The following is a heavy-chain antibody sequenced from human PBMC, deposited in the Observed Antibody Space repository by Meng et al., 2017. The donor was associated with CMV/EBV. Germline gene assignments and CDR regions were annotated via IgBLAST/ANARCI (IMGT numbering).Heavy chain of an antibody. V-gene: IGHV3-53*05. CDR2: IYSGGST. CDR3: AKGGVPAASYYYYYGMDV. D-gene: IGHD2-2*01. Sequence: GGSLRLSCAASGFTVSSNYMSWVRQAPGKGLEWVSVIYSGGSTYYADSVKGRFTISRDNAKNSLYLQMNSLRAEDTALYYCAKGGVPAASYYYYYGMDVWGQGTTVTVSS. J-gene: IGHJ6*02. CDR1: GFTVSSNY.